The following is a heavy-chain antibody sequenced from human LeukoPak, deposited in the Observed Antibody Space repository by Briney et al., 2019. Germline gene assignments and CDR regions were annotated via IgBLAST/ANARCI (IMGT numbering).Heavy chain of an antibody. D-gene: IGHD3-10*01. J-gene: IGHJ5*02. V-gene: IGHV3-11*01. CDR2: ISSSGSTI. CDR3: ARDGSARDSDWFDP. CDR1: GFTFSDYY. Sequence: GGSLRLSCAASGFTFSDYYMSWIRQAPGKGLEWVSYISSSGSTIYYADSVKGRFTISRDNAKNSLYLQMDSLRAEDTAVYYCARDGSARDSDWFDPWGQGTLVTVSS.